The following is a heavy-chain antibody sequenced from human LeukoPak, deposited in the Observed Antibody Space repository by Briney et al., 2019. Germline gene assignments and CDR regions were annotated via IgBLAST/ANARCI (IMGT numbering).Heavy chain of an antibody. D-gene: IGHD6-13*01. Sequence: PSETLSLTCTVSGGSISSGSYYWSWIRQPAGKGLEWIGRIYTSGSTNYNPSLKSRVTISVDTSKNQFSLKLSSVTAADTAVYYCARVLGRYSSSWYEYYFDYWGQGTLVTVSS. CDR3: ARVLGRYSSSWYEYYFDY. J-gene: IGHJ4*02. CDR2: IYTSGST. V-gene: IGHV4-61*02. CDR1: GGSISSGSYY.